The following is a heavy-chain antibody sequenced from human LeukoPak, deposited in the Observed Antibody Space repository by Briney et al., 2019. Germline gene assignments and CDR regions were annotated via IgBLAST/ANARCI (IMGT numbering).Heavy chain of an antibody. D-gene: IGHD3-22*01. CDR1: GGSISSSSYY. CDR3: ARHDGSGYPIDY. CDR2: IHYSGST. V-gene: IGHV4-39*01. J-gene: IGHJ4*02. Sequence: PSETLSLTCTVSGGSISSSSYYWGWIRQPPGKGLEWIGSIHYSGSTYYNPSLKSRVTISVDTSKNQFSLKLSPVTAADTAVYYCARHDGSGYPIDYWGQGTLVTVSS.